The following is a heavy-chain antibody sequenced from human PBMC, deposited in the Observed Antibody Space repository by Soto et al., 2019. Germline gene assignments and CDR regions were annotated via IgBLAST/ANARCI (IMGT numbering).Heavy chain of an antibody. J-gene: IGHJ6*02. CDR3: TTPNWYYDFWSGYYPQAYYYYGMDV. CDR2: IKSKTDGGTT. V-gene: IGHV3-15*01. D-gene: IGHD3-3*01. Sequence: GSLSLSCASSGFTFSNAWMSWVRQAPGKGLEWVGRIKSKTDGGTTDYAAPVKGRFTISRDDSKNTLYLQMNSLKTEDTAVYYCTTPNWYYDFWSGYYPQAYYYYGMDVWGQGTTVTVSS. CDR1: GFTFSNAW.